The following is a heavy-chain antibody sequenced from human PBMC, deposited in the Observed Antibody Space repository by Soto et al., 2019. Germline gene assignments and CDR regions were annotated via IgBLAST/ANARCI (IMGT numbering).Heavy chain of an antibody. CDR2: ISGSGGST. V-gene: IGHV3-23*01. CDR3: AKDSEVITFGGVIAKTDY. CDR1: GFTFSSYA. J-gene: IGHJ4*02. Sequence: PGGSLRLSCAASGFTFSSYAMSWVRQAPGKGLEWVSAISGSGGSTYYADSVKGRFTISRDNSKNTLYLQMNSLRAEDTAVYYCAKDSEVITFGGVIAKTDYWGQGTLVTVSS. D-gene: IGHD3-16*02.